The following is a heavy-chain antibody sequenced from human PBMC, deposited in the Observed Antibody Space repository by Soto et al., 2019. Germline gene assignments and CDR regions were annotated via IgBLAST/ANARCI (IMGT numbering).Heavy chain of an antibody. V-gene: IGHV1-18*01. J-gene: IGHJ1*01. CDR2: ISAYNGNT. D-gene: IGHD2-15*01. CDR3: ARDGGYCSGGSCYSPSAEYFQH. CDR1: RYTFTSYG. Sequence: QVQLVQSGAEVKKPGASVKVSCKASRYTFTSYGISWVRQAPGQGLEWMGWISAYNGNTNYAQKLQGRVTMTTDTSTSTAYMELRSLRSDDTAVYYCARDGGYCSGGSCYSPSAEYFQHWGQGTLVTVSS.